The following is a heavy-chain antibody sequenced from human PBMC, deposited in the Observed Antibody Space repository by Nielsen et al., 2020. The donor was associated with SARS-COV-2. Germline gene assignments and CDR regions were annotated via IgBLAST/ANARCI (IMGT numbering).Heavy chain of an antibody. Sequence: GESLKISCAASGFTFSSYAMSWVRQAPGKGLEWVSALSGTGGSTYYADSVKGRFTIFRDNSKNTLYLQMDSLRAEDSAVYYCAKDHDFWSGYLDYWGQGTLLSVSS. CDR1: GFTFSSYA. D-gene: IGHD3-3*01. J-gene: IGHJ4*02. CDR3: AKDHDFWSGYLDY. CDR2: LSGTGGST. V-gene: IGHV3-23*01.